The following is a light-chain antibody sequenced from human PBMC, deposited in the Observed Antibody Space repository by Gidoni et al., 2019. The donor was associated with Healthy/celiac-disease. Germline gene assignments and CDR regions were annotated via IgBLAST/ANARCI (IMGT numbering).Light chain of an antibody. CDR3: HQSYSTPMYT. CDR1: QSISSY. CDR2: AAS. V-gene: IGKV1-39*01. Sequence: DIQMTQSPSSLSAYVGDRVTITCRASQSISSYLNWYQQKPGKAPKLLIYAASSLQSGVPSRFSGSGSGTDFTLTIRSLQPEDFATYYCHQSYSTPMYTFGQGTKLEIK. J-gene: IGKJ2*01.